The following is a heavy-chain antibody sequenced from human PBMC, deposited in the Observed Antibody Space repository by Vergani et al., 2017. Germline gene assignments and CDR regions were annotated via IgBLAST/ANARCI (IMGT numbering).Heavy chain of an antibody. Sequence: VQLVESGGGVVQPGRSLRLSCAASGFTFSSYAMSWVRQAPGKGLEWVSAISGSGGSTYYADSVKGRFTISRDNSKNTLYLQMNSLRAEDTAVYYCAKDLFGGSYFIGPPSDYWGRGTLVTVSS. CDR2: ISGSGGST. V-gene: IGHV3-23*04. CDR3: AKDLFGGSYFIGPPSDY. J-gene: IGHJ4*02. CDR1: GFTFSSYA. D-gene: IGHD1-26*01.